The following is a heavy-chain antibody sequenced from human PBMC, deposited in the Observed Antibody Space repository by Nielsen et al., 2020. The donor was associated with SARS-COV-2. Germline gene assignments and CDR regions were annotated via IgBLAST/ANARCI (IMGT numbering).Heavy chain of an antibody. Sequence: ESLKISCAASGFTFSSYAMSWVRQAPGKGLEWVSAISGSGGSTYYADSVKGRFTISRDNSKNTLYLQMNSLRAEDTAVYYCAKIGGSYWNYYYYGMDAWGQGTTVTVSS. CDR1: GFTFSSYA. CDR2: ISGSGGST. V-gene: IGHV3-23*01. J-gene: IGHJ6*02. CDR3: AKIGGSYWNYYYYGMDA. D-gene: IGHD1-26*01.